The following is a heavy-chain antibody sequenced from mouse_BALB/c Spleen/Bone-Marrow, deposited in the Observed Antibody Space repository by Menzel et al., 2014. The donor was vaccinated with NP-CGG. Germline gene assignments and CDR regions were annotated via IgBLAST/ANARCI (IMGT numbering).Heavy chain of an antibody. CDR2: ISNGGGST. D-gene: IGHD2-4*01. Sequence: VHLVESGGGLVQPGGSLKLSCATSGFTFSDYYMYWVRQTPEKRLEWVAYISNGGGSTYYPDTVKGRFTISRDNAKNTLYLQMSRLKSEDTAKYYCARHNYDETWFAYWGQGTLVTVSA. V-gene: IGHV5-12*02. CDR1: GFTFSDYY. CDR3: ARHNYDETWFAY. J-gene: IGHJ3*01.